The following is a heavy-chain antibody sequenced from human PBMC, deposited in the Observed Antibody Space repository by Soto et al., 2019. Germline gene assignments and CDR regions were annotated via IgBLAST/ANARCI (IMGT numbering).Heavy chain of an antibody. CDR3: ARGALRWSTSWDFDY. CDR2: IYYSGST. D-gene: IGHD4-17*01. CDR1: GGSISSSSYY. V-gene: IGHV4-39*07. Sequence: SSETLSLTCTVSGGSISSSSYYWGWIRQPPGKGLEWIGSIYYSGSTYYNPSLKSRVTISVDRSKNQFSLKLSSVTAADTAVYYCARGALRWSTSWDFDYWGQGILVTVSS. J-gene: IGHJ4*02.